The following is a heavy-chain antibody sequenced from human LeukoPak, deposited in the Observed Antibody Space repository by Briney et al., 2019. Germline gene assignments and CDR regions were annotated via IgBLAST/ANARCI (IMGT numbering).Heavy chain of an antibody. CDR3: ARVSAPGGTRLFDY. D-gene: IGHD2-15*01. Sequence: GGSLRLSCAASGFVFTDYNMNWVRQAPGKSLEWVSSITSDSRYKYYIDSVKGRFTISRDNAKNSLFLQIDSLRAEDTAVYYCARVSAPGGTRLFDYWGQGTLVTVSS. CDR2: ITSDSRYK. J-gene: IGHJ4*02. V-gene: IGHV3-21*01. CDR1: GFVFTDYN.